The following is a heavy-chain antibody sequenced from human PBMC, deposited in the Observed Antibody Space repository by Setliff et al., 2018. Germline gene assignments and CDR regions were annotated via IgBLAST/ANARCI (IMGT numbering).Heavy chain of an antibody. V-gene: IGHV3-11*04. CDR3: ARDGVSYGMDV. Sequence: GSLRLSCAVSGFTFSYYYMSWVRQAPGKGLEWLSKISGDGSTIYYADSVRGRFTISRDNAKNSLYLQMNSLRAEDTAVYYCARDGVSYGMDVWGQGTTVTV. CDR1: GFTFSYYY. J-gene: IGHJ6*02. CDR2: ISGDGSTI.